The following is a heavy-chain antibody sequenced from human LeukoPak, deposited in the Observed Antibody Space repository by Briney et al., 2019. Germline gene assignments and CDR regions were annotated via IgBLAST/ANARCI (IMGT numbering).Heavy chain of an antibody. D-gene: IGHD6-6*01. J-gene: IGHJ4*02. Sequence: PGGSLRLSCAASGFTFSSYSMNWVRQAPGKGLEWVSSISSSSSYIYYADSVKGRFTISRDNAKNSLYLQMNSQRAEDTAVYYCATGSIAARDFDYWGQGTLVTVSS. V-gene: IGHV3-21*01. CDR1: GFTFSSYS. CDR3: ATGSIAARDFDY. CDR2: ISSSSSYI.